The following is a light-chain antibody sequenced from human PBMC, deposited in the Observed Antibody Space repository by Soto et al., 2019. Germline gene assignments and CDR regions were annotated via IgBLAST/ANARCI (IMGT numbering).Light chain of an antibody. Sequence: EIVLTQSPATLSLSPGERATLSCRASQSVSRYLAWYQQKPGQAPRLLIYDASNRATGIPARFSGSGSGTDFTLTITSLEPEDFAVYYCQQRSSWPIPFGQGTRME. V-gene: IGKV3-11*01. CDR2: DAS. CDR1: QSVSRY. J-gene: IGKJ5*01. CDR3: QQRSSWPIP.